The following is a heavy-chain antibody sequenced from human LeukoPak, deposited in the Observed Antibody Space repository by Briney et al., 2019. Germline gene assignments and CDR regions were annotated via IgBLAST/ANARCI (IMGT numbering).Heavy chain of an antibody. CDR3: AKCSANYYNDAFDM. CDR2: MRGGGAGT. D-gene: IGHD3-10*02. V-gene: IGHV3-23*01. Sequence: GGSLRLSCAASGFTFSDYAMNWVRQAPGKGLEWVSFMRGGGAGTRYADPVQGRFIISRDNSKNTLYLQMNSLRVEDTATYYCAKCSANYYNDAFDMWGQGTMVTVSS. CDR1: GFTFSDYA. J-gene: IGHJ3*02.